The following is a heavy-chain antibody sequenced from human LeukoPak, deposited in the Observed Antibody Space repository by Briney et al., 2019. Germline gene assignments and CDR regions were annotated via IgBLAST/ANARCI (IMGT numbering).Heavy chain of an antibody. D-gene: IGHD6-19*01. CDR1: GFTFSSYA. CDR2: VSGGGTNT. V-gene: IGHV3-23*01. J-gene: IGHJ5*02. CDR3: ARDKPGTYTLSST. Sequence: TGGSLRLSCAASGFTFSSYAMSWLRQAQGKGLEWVSGVSGGGTNTYYAVSVKGRFTISRDNSKTNLYLHMNSLSAEDTAVYYCARDKPGTYTLSSTWGQGTLVTVS.